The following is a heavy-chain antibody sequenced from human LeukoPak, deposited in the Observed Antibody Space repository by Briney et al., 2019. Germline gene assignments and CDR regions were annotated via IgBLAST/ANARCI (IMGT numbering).Heavy chain of an antibody. D-gene: IGHD6-6*01. J-gene: IGHJ6*03. V-gene: IGHV4-59*01. CDR1: GGSFSGYY. CDR3: ASSTEQLTDYYYYYMDV. CDR2: IYYSGST. Sequence: PSETLSLTCAVYGGSFSGYYWSWIRQPPGKGLEWIGYIYYSGSTNYNPSLKSRVTISVDTSKNQFSLKLSSVTAADTAVYYCASSTEQLTDYYYYYMDVWGKGTTVTVSS.